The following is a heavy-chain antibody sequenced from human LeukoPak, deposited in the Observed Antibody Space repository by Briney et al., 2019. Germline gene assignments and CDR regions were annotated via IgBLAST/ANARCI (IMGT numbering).Heavy chain of an antibody. D-gene: IGHD3-3*01. J-gene: IGHJ3*02. CDR1: GYSFSSYW. V-gene: IGHV5-51*01. CDR3: ARREGNYDIWSGYHRDAFDI. Sequence: GESLKISCKGSGYSFSSYWIAWVRQMPGKGLEWMGIIFLGDSDTRYRPSFQDQVTISVDKSINTAYLQWSSLKASDTAMYYCARREGNYDIWSGYHRDAFDIWGQGTMTTVSS. CDR2: IFLGDSDT.